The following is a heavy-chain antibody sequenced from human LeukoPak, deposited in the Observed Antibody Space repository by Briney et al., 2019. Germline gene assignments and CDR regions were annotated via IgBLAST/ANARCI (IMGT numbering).Heavy chain of an antibody. CDR2: IYTSGST. Sequence: PSETLSLICTVSGGSISSYYWSWIRQPAGKGLEWIGRIYTSGSTNYNPSLKSRVTMSVDTSKNQFSLKLSSVTAADTAVYYCARLEYSSSRSWFDPWGQGTLVTVSS. V-gene: IGHV4-4*07. CDR3: ARLEYSSSRSWFDP. J-gene: IGHJ5*02. CDR1: GGSISSYY. D-gene: IGHD6-6*01.